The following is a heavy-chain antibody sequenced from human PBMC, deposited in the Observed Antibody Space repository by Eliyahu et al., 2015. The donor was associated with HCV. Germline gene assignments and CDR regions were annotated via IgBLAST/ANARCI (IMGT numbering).Heavy chain of an antibody. CDR1: GGTFSSYA. CDR2: IIPIFGTA. Sequence: QVQLVQSGAEVKKPGSSVKVSCXASGGTFSSYAISWVRQAPGQGLEWMGGIIPIFGTANYAQKFQGRVTITADESTSTAYMELSSLRSEDTAVYYCARGDGYCSGGSCYSFDYWGQGTLVTVSS. V-gene: IGHV1-69*01. J-gene: IGHJ4*02. D-gene: IGHD2-15*01. CDR3: ARGDGYCSGGSCYSFDY.